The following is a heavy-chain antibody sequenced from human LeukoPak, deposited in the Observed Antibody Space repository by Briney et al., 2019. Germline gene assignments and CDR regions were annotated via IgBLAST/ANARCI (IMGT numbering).Heavy chain of an antibody. CDR3: ARDPYCSSTSCKN. CDR1: GFTFSDYY. Sequence: PGGSLRLSCAASGFTFSDYYMSWIRQAPGKGPEWVSYISSSGSTIYYADSVKGRFTISRDNAKNSLYLQMNSLRAEDTAVYYCARDPYCSSTSCKNWGQGTLVTVSS. V-gene: IGHV3-11*01. CDR2: ISSSGSTI. D-gene: IGHD2-2*01. J-gene: IGHJ4*02.